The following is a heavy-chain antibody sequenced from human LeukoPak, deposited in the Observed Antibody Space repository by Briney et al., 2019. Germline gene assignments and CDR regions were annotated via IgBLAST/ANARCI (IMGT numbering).Heavy chain of an antibody. Sequence: ASVKVSCKASGGTFSSYAISWVRQAPGQGLEWMGRIIPILGIANYAQKFQGRVTITADKSTSTAYMELSSLRSEDTAVYYCARDSDSSGLSFDYWGQGTPVTVSS. CDR2: IIPILGIA. CDR1: GGTFSSYA. V-gene: IGHV1-69*04. J-gene: IGHJ4*02. CDR3: ARDSDSSGLSFDY. D-gene: IGHD6-19*01.